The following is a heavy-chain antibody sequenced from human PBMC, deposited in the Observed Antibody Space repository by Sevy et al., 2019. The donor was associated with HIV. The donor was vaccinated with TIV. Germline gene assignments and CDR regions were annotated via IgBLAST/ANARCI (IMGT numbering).Heavy chain of an antibody. J-gene: IGHJ4*02. CDR1: GFSVSSHA. CDR3: TRDAGYSVGWYPSNY. V-gene: IGHV3-30*04. CDR2: LSYDGSTQ. Sequence: GGSLRLSCAASGFSVSSHAMHWVRQAPGKGLEWVALLSYDGSTQYYADSVKGRFSISRDNSMNILYLQMNSLRPADTALYYCTRDAGYSVGWYPSNYWGQGTLVTVSS. D-gene: IGHD6-19*01.